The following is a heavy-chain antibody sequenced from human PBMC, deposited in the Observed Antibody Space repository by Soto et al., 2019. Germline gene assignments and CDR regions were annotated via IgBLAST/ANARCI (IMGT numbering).Heavy chain of an antibody. CDR2: IYYSGST. CDR3: ARHTSGVLRYFDWLYQPYYFDY. J-gene: IGHJ4*02. D-gene: IGHD3-9*01. V-gene: IGHV4-39*01. Sequence: PSETPSLTCTVSGGSISSSSYYWGWIRQPPGKGLEWIGSIYYSGSTYYNPSLKSRVTISVDTSKNQFSLKLSSVTAADTAVYYCARHTSGVLRYFDWLYQPYYFDYWGQGTLVTVSS. CDR1: GGSISSSSYY.